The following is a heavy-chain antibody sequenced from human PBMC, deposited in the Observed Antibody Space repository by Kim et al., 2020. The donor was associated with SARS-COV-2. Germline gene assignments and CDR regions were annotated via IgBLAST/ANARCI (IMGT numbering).Heavy chain of an antibody. D-gene: IGHD3-16*01. Sequence: KTDGGTTDYAAPVKGRFTISRDDSKNTLYLQMNSLKTEDTAVYYCTTAWGWGQGTLVTVSS. J-gene: IGHJ4*02. V-gene: IGHV3-15*01. CDR3: TTAWG. CDR2: KTDGGTT.